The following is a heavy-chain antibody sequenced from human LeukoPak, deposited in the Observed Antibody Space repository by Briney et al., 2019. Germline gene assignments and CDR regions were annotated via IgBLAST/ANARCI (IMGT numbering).Heavy chain of an antibody. CDR1: GGSISSGGYY. Sequence: SETLSLTCTVSGGSISSGGYYWSWIRQHPGKGLEWIGYIYYSGSTYYNPSLKNRVTISVDTSKNQFSLKLSSVTAADTAVYYCARGWGYYDILTGYYYWGQGTLVTVSS. CDR2: IYYSGST. J-gene: IGHJ4*02. V-gene: IGHV4-31*03. CDR3: ARGWGYYDILTGYYY. D-gene: IGHD3-9*01.